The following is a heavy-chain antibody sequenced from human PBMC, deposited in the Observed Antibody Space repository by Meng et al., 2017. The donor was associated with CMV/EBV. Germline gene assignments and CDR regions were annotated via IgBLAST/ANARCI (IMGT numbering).Heavy chain of an antibody. D-gene: IGHD1-26*01. CDR3: ASDFEGGDDY. CDR2: IKRNRTSR. Sequence: LSCAACRISISNYGVRWVRQATEKGVGWDSRIKRNRTSRDFAGYVRGRFTIFRDNAKDTVYLQMNSLRPEDTAVYYCASDFEGGDDYWGQGTLVTVSS. J-gene: IGHJ4*02. V-gene: IGHV3-74*01. CDR1: RISISNYG.